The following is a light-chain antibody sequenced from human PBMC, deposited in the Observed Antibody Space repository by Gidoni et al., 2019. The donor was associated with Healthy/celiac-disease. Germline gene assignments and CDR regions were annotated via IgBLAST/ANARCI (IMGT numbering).Light chain of an antibody. V-gene: IGKV1-33*01. J-gene: IGKJ4*01. CDR1: QDISNY. CDR2: DAS. Sequence: DIQMTQSPSSLSASVGDRVTITCQASQDISNYLNWYQQKPGTAPKLLIYDASNLETGVPSRFSGSGSGIDFTFTISSLQPEDIATYYCQQYDNLPSLTFGGGNKVEIK. CDR3: QQYDNLPSLT.